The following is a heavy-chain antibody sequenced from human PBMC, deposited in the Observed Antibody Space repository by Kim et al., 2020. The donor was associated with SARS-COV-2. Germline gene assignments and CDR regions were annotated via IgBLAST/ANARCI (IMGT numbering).Heavy chain of an antibody. CDR1: GFTFSDVW. V-gene: IGHV3-15*01. CDR2: ISSETDGGTT. D-gene: IGHD2-15*01. CDR3: TRYCSGGSCRDPFDY. J-gene: IGHJ4*01. Sequence: GGSLRLSCAASGFTFSDVWMSWVRQAPGKGLEWVGRISSETDGGTTDYAAPVKGRFTILRDDSKNTLYLQMNSLKTEDTAVYYCTRYCSGGSCRDPFDY.